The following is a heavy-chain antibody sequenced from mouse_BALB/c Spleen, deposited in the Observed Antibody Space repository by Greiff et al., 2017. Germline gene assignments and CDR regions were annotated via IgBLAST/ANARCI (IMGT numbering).Heavy chain of an antibody. J-gene: IGHJ3*01. CDR1: GFTFSSYA. CDR2: ISSGGSYT. CDR3: ARDPPYDYDGAWFAY. Sequence: EVQLVESGGGLVKPGVSLKLSCAASGFTFSSYAMSWVRQSPEKRLEWVAEISSGGSYTYYPDTVTGRFTISRDNAKNTLYLEMSSLRSEDTAMYYCARDPPYDYDGAWFAYWGQGTLVTVSA. D-gene: IGHD2-4*01. V-gene: IGHV5-9-4*01.